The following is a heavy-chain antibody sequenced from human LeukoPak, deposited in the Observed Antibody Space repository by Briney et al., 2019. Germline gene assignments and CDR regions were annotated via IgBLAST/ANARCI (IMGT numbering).Heavy chain of an antibody. Sequence: PSETLSLTCTVSGGSISSYYWSWIRQPPGKGLEWIGYIYYSGSTNYKPSLKSRVTISVDTSKNQFSLKLSSVTAADTAVYYCAREARPSVLRYFDWSKYYFDYWGQGTLVTVSS. CDR2: IYYSGST. CDR3: AREARPSVLRYFDWSKYYFDY. J-gene: IGHJ4*02. CDR1: GGSISSYY. D-gene: IGHD3-9*01. V-gene: IGHV4-59*12.